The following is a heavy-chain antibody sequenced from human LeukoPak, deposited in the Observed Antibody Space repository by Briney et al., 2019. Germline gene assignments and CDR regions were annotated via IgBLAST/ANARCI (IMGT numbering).Heavy chain of an antibody. CDR3: VRDGEGVAISVNYWFDP. Sequence: ASVKVSCKASGFTFTSYDINWVRQASGQGLEWMGWMNPNTGDTGYAQKFQGRVTMTRDISISTAYMELRDLRSEDTAIYYCVRDGEGVAISVNYWFDPWGQGTLVTVSS. V-gene: IGHV1-8*01. D-gene: IGHD3-10*01. CDR1: GFTFTSYD. CDR2: MNPNTGDT. J-gene: IGHJ5*02.